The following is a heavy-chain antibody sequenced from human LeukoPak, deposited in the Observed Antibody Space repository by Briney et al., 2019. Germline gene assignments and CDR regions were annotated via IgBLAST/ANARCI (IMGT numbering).Heavy chain of an antibody. CDR3: ARDFIRQLAPYYYYGMDV. CDR2: TYYRSKWYN. Sequence: SQTLSLTCAISGDSVSSNNAAWNWIRQSPSRGLEWLGRTYYRSKWYNDYAVSAKSRITINPDTSKNQFSLQLNSVTPEDTAVYYCARDFIRQLAPYYYYGMDVWGQGTTVTVSS. J-gene: IGHJ6*02. D-gene: IGHD6-6*01. V-gene: IGHV6-1*01. CDR1: GDSVSSNNAA.